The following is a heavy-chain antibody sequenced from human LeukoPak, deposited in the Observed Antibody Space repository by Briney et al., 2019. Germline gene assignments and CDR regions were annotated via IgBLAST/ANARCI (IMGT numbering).Heavy chain of an antibody. CDR2: IYRGGST. CDR1: GFTVSSNY. V-gene: IGHV3-66*01. Sequence: GGSLRLSCAASGFTVSSNYMSRVRQAPGQGLEGGSVIYRGGSTYYADSVKGRFTISRDNSKNTLYLQMNSLRAEDTAVYYWARNKDYYYYGMDVWGQGTTVTVSS. J-gene: IGHJ6*02. CDR3: ARNKDYYYYGMDV.